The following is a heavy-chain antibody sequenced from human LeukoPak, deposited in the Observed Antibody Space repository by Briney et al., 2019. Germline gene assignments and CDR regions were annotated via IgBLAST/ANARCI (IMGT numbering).Heavy chain of an antibody. CDR1: GGSISSHY. Sequence: PSETLSLTCIVSGGSISSHYWSWIRQPPGKGLEWIGYMYYSGSPDYNPSLKSRVTISVDTSKNQFSLKLGSVTAADTAVYYCAGDTDYNSVRTWGQGTLVTVSS. CDR3: AGDTDYNSVRT. CDR2: MYYSGSP. V-gene: IGHV4-59*11. D-gene: IGHD4-11*01. J-gene: IGHJ5*02.